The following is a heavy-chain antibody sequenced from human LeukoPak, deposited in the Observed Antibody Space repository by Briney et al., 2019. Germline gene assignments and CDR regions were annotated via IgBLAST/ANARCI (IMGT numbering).Heavy chain of an antibody. J-gene: IGHJ4*02. V-gene: IGHV3-30*02. CDR2: IRYDGSNK. Sequence: PGGPLILSCAAPGFTFSSYGMHWVRQAPVKGLEWVAFIRYDGSNKYYADSVKGRFTISRDNSKNTLYLQMNSLRAEDTAVYYCARVPSGWNPYFDYWGQGTLVTVSS. CDR1: GFTFSSYG. D-gene: IGHD6-19*01. CDR3: ARVPSGWNPYFDY.